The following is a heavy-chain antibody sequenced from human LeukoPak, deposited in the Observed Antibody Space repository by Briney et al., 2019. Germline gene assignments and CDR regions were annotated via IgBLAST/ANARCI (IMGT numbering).Heavy chain of an antibody. V-gene: IGHV1-69*13. D-gene: IGHD1-1*01. CDR3: ASSFNFAYNWNDVFDY. CDR2: IIPIFGTA. CDR1: GGTFSSYA. J-gene: IGHJ4*02. Sequence: SVKVSCKASGGTFSSYAISWVRQAPGQGLEWMGGIIPIFGTANYAQKFQGRVTITADESTSTAYMELSSLRSEDTAVYYCASSFNFAYNWNDVFDYWGQGTLVTVSS.